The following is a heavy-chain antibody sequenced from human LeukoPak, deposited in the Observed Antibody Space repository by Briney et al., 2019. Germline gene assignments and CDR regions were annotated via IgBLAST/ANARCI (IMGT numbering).Heavy chain of an antibody. CDR2: ISAYNGNT. CDR3: ARPYYDSSGSLILLDY. Sequence: ASVKVSCKASGYTFTSYYMHWVRQAPGQGLEWMGWISAYNGNTNYAQKPQGRVTMTTDTSTSTAYMELRSLRSDDTAVYYCARPYYDSSGSLILLDYWGQGTLVTVSS. J-gene: IGHJ4*02. CDR1: GYTFTSYY. V-gene: IGHV1-18*04. D-gene: IGHD3-22*01.